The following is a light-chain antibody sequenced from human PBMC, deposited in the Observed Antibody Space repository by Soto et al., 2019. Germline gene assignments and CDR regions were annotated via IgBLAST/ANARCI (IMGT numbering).Light chain of an antibody. CDR1: SSDVGGYNY. CDR2: DVS. V-gene: IGLV2-14*01. CDR3: GSYASSSTLYV. Sequence: QSALTQHASVSGSPGQSITISCTGTSSDVGGYNYVSWYQQHSGKAPKLMIYDVSNRPSWVSNRFSGSKSGNTASLTISGLQAEDEADYYCGSYASSSTLYVFGTGTKLTVL. J-gene: IGLJ1*01.